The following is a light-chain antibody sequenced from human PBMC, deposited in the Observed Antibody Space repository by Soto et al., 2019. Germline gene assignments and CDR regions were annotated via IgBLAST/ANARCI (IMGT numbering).Light chain of an antibody. CDR3: CSYAGSSTWV. V-gene: IGLV2-23*01. J-gene: IGLJ6*01. CDR1: SSDVGTYNV. Sequence: QPVLTQPASVSGSPGQSITISCTGTSSDVGTYNVVSWYQQYPGKAPKLMIYDASKRPSGVSSRFAGSKSGNTASLTISGLQAEDEALYYCCSYAGSSTWVFGSGTKVTVL. CDR2: DAS.